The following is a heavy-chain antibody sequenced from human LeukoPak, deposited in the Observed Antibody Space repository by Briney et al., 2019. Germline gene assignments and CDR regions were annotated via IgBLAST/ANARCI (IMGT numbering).Heavy chain of an antibody. CDR3: ARSGTSNYYYMDV. D-gene: IGHD2-2*01. CDR1: GGSISSGDYY. Sequence: SETLSLTCTVSGGSISSGDYYWSWIRQPPGKGLEWIGYISYSGSTYYNPSLKSRVSISADTSKNQLSLKLTSVTAADTAVYYCARSGTSNYYYMDVWGKGTTVTVSS. J-gene: IGHJ6*03. V-gene: IGHV4-30-4*01. CDR2: ISYSGST.